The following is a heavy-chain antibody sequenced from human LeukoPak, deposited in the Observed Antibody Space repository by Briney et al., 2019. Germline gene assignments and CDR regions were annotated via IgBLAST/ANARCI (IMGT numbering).Heavy chain of an antibody. CDR3: ARSGIYGSGSYYWFDP. V-gene: IGHV4-38-2*02. D-gene: IGHD3-10*01. CDR2: IYHSGNT. J-gene: IGHJ5*02. CDR1: GYSISSGFY. Sequence: SETLSLTCTVSGYSISSGFYWGWIRQPPGKGLECIGSIYHSGNTYYSPSLKSRVTISVDTSKNELSLKLSSVTATDTAVYYCARSGIYGSGSYYWFDPWGQGTLVTVSS.